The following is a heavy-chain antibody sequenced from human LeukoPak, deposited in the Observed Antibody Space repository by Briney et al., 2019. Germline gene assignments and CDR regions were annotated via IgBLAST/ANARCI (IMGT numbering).Heavy chain of an antibody. V-gene: IGHV4-61*02. CDR3: AGEVRARDGYNYGGSDY. Sequence: KPSQTLSLTCAVSGCSISSGSYYWTWIRQPAGKGLEWIGSISATGSTNYNPSLKSRVTISIDTSKNQFSLKLSSVTAADTAVYYCAGEVRARDGYNYGGSDYWGQGTLVTASS. CDR1: GCSISSGSYY. CDR2: ISATGST. J-gene: IGHJ4*02. D-gene: IGHD5-24*01.